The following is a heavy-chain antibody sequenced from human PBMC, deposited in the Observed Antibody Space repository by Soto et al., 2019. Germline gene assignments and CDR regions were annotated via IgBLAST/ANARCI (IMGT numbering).Heavy chain of an antibody. CDR1: GGSISSYY. V-gene: IGHV4-59*08. Sequence: QVQLQESGPGLVKPSETLSLTCTVSGGSISSYYWSWIRQPPGKGLEWIGYIYYSGSTNYNPSLKRRVTISVDTSKNQFSLKLSSVTAADTAVYYCARRYGDASGYWGQGTLVTVSS. D-gene: IGHD4-17*01. J-gene: IGHJ4*02. CDR2: IYYSGST. CDR3: ARRYGDASGY.